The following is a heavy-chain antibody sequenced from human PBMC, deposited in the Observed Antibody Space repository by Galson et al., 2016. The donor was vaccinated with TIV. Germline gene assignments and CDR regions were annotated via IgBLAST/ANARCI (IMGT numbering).Heavy chain of an antibody. D-gene: IGHD2-15*01. CDR3: AKDLVWVVAGGGYLDS. J-gene: IGHJ4*02. Sequence: SLRLSCAASGFTFNRYAMTWVRQAPGRGLEWVSTVSASGLSTYYTDSVKGRFTVSRDNSKNTLSLQMNSLRAEATAVYYCAKDLVWVVAGGGYLDSWGQGTLVTVSS. CDR2: VSASGLST. CDR1: GFTFNRYA. V-gene: IGHV3-23*01.